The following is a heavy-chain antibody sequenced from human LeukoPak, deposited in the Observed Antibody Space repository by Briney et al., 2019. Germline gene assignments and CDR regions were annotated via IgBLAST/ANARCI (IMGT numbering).Heavy chain of an antibody. J-gene: IGHJ5*02. CDR1: GFTFSSYW. D-gene: IGHD5-12*01. CDR2: IKQDGSEK. V-gene: IGHV3-7*01. Sequence: GGSLRLSCAASGFTFSSYWMSWVRQAPGKGLEWVANIKQDGSEKYYVDSVKGRFTISRDNAKNSLYLQMNSLRAEDTAVYHCARDEGYDYNWFDPWGQGTLVTVSS. CDR3: ARDEGYDYNWFDP.